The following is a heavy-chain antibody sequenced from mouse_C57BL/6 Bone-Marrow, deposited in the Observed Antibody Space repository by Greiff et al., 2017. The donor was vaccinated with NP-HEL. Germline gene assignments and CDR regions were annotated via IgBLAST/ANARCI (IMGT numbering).Heavy chain of an antibody. CDR1: GYSITSDY. CDR3: ARALLRSFWYFDV. Sequence: EVQLQQSGPGLAKPSQTLSLTCSVTGYSITSDYWNWIRKFPGNKLEYMGYISYSGSTYYNPSLKSRISITRDTSKKQYYLQLNSVTTEDTATYYCARALLRSFWYFDVWGTGTTVTVSS. D-gene: IGHD1-1*01. CDR2: ISYSGST. J-gene: IGHJ1*03. V-gene: IGHV3-8*01.